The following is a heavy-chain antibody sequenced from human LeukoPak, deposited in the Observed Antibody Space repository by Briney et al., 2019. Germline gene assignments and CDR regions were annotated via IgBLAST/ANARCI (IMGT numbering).Heavy chain of an antibody. CDR2: IYYSGST. Sequence: SETLSLTCTVSGGSISSYYWSWIRQPPGKGLEWIGYIYYSGSTNYNPSLKSRDTISVDTSKNQFSLKLSSVTAADTAVYYCASYVWGSYRSYYFDYWGQGTLVTVSS. V-gene: IGHV4-59*08. J-gene: IGHJ4*02. CDR1: GGSISSYY. CDR3: ASYVWGSYRSYYFDY. D-gene: IGHD3-16*02.